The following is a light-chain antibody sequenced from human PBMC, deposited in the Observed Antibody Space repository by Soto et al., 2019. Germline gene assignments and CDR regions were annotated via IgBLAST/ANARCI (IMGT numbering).Light chain of an antibody. CDR3: QQYGSSPAT. V-gene: IGKV3-20*01. Sequence: EIVLTQSPATLSMSPGERASLFCRASQSVNSNFLAWYQQRPGQAPRLLVFGASSRATGIPERFSSSGSGTDFALTISRLEPEDFAVYYCQQYGSSPATFGQGTKVEIK. J-gene: IGKJ1*01. CDR1: QSVNSNF. CDR2: GAS.